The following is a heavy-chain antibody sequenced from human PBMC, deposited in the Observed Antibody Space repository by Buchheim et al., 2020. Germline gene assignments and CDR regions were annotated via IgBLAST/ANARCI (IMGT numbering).Heavy chain of an antibody. CDR3: ARGVADCGGDCYPAFDY. CDR2: INHSGST. V-gene: IGHV4-34*01. D-gene: IGHD2-21*01. J-gene: IGHJ4*02. CDR1: GFIFDNYG. Sequence: QVQLVESGGGVVQPGRSLRLSCAASGFIFDNYGMNWVRQAPGKGLEWIGEINHSGSTNYNPSLKSRVTISVDTSKNQFSLKLSSVTAADTAVYYCARGVADCGGDCYPAFDYWGQGTL.